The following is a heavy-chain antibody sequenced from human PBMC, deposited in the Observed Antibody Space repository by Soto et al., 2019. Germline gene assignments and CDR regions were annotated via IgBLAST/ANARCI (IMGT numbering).Heavy chain of an antibody. CDR2: ISWDGGST. D-gene: IGHD5-18*01. J-gene: IGHJ2*01. V-gene: IGHV3-43*01. CDR3: AKDGGRQLWPWYFDL. CDR1: GFTFDDYT. Sequence: GGSLRLSCAASGFTFDDYTMHWVRQAPGKGLEWVSLISWDGGSTYYVDSVKGRFTISRDNSKNSLYLQMNSLRTEDTALYYCAKDGGRQLWPWYFDLWGRGTLVTVSS.